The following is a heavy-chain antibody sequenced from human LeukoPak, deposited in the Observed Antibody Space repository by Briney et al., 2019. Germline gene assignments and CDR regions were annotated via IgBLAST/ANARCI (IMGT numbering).Heavy chain of an antibody. V-gene: IGHV3-11*03. CDR1: GFTFSDYY. D-gene: IGHD6-13*01. CDR3: ARRSTGSYSSSFDY. CDR2: ISSGSSYT. J-gene: IGHJ4*02. Sequence: GGSLRLSCAASGFTFSDYYMSWLRQAPGKGLEWVSYISSGSSYTSYADSVKGRFTISRDNAKNSLYLQMNSLRAEDTAVYYCARRSTGSYSSSFDYWGQGTLVTVSS.